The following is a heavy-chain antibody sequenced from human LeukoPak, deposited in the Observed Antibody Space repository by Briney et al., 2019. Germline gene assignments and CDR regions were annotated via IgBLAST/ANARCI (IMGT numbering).Heavy chain of an antibody. Sequence: SETLSLTCTVSGGSISSYYWSWIRQPPGKGLEWIGFIYYSGSTHYNPSLKSRVTISVDTSKNQFSLKLSSATAADTAVYYCARTEESGYSYRYFGYYYYMDVWGKGTTVTVSS. CDR1: GGSISSYY. V-gene: IGHV4-59*01. CDR3: ARTEESGYSYRYFGYYYYMDV. D-gene: IGHD5-18*01. J-gene: IGHJ6*03. CDR2: IYYSGST.